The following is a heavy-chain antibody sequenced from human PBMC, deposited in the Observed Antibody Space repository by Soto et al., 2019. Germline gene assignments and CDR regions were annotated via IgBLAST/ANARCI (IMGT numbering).Heavy chain of an antibody. J-gene: IGHJ6*01. CDR3: QRGGTDIDNHYGWRQETLEKVSAGM. Sequence: SETLYITCTVSGGSISSNIYYWGWIRQPPEKRLERIGNIHYSGSTYDDSSIKSRVTISVDTSKNQFSLKLSSVTAADTAVYYCQRGGTDIDNHYGWRQETLEKVSAGM. CDR2: IHYSGST. D-gene: IGHD5-12*01. V-gene: IGHV4-39*01. CDR1: GGSISSNIYY.